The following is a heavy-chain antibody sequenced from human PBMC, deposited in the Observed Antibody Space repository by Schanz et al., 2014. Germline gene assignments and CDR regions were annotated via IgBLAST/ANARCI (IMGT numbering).Heavy chain of an antibody. Sequence: EVQLVESGGGLVQPGGSLRLSCTASGFTFGIYAMTWVRQPPGKGLEWVSGLSDNGDNTHYADSVRGRFTISRDNSINTLSLQMNSLSADDTAVYYCAKGQGAVINNWYFDLWGRGTLVTVSS. CDR1: GFTFGIYA. V-gene: IGHV3-23*04. J-gene: IGHJ2*01. CDR3: AKGQGAVINNWYFDL. CDR2: LSDNGDNT. D-gene: IGHD2-21*01.